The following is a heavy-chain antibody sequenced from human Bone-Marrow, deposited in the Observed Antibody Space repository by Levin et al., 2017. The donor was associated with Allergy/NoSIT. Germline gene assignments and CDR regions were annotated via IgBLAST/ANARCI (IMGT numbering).Heavy chain of an antibody. CDR2: IIPIFGTA. Sequence: GASVKVSCKASGGTFSSYAISWVRQAPGQGLEWMGGIIPIFGTANYAQKFQGRVTITADKSTSTAYMELSSLRSEDTAVYYCARDGRNCSGGSCYSGDEYYFDYWGQGTLVTVSS. D-gene: IGHD2-15*01. CDR1: GGTFSSYA. J-gene: IGHJ4*02. CDR3: ARDGRNCSGGSCYSGDEYYFDY. V-gene: IGHV1-69*06.